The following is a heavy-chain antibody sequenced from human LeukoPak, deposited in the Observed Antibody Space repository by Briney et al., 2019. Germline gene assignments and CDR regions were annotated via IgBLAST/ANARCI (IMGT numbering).Heavy chain of an antibody. J-gene: IGHJ5*02. D-gene: IGHD2-2*01. CDR2: ISSSGSTI. V-gene: IGHV3-11*01. Sequence: GGSLRLSCAASGFTFNDYYMSWIRQAPGKGLEWVSYISSSGSTIYYADSVKGRFTISRDNAKNSLYLQMNSLRAEDTAVYYCARDRAQYCSSTSCQDWFDPWGQGTLVTVSS. CDR3: ARDRAQYCSSTSCQDWFDP. CDR1: GFTFNDYY.